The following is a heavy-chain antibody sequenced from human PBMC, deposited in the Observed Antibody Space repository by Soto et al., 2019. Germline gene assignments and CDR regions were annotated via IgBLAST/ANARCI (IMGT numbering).Heavy chain of an antibody. Sequence: EVQLLESGGGLVQPGGSLRLSGAASGFTFSSYAMSWVRQAPGKGLEWVSVISGSGDSTYYADSVKGRFTISRDNSKNTLYLQMNSLRAEDTAVYYCAKRNWGGWYFDLWGRGTLVTVSS. D-gene: IGHD7-27*01. V-gene: IGHV3-23*01. J-gene: IGHJ2*01. CDR1: GFTFSSYA. CDR3: AKRNWGGWYFDL. CDR2: ISGSGDST.